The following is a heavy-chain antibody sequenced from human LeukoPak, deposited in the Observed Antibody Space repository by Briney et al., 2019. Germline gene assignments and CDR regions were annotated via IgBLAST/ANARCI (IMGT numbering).Heavy chain of an antibody. Sequence: GASVKVSCKASGYTFTSYYMHWVRQAPGQGLEWMGIINPSGGSTSYAQKFQGRVTMTRDMSTSTVYMELSSLRSEDTAVYYCARDFWYSSSGYYYMDVWGKGTTVTVSS. CDR1: GYTFTSYY. J-gene: IGHJ6*03. V-gene: IGHV1-46*01. CDR3: ARDFWYSSSGYYYMDV. D-gene: IGHD6-6*01. CDR2: INPSGGST.